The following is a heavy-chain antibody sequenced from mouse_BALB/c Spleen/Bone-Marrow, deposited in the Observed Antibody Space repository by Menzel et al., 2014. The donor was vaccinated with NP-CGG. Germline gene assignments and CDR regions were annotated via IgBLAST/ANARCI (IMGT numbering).Heavy chain of an antibody. D-gene: IGHD1-1*01. V-gene: IGHV3-2*02. CDR3: ARDYYGSSSYWYFDV. CDR1: GYSITSDYA. Sequence: EVQRVESGPGLAKPSQSLSLTCTVTGYSITSDYAWNWVRQFPGNKLEWMGYISYSGSTSFNPSLKSRISITRDTSKNQFFLQLNSVTTEDTATYYCARDYYGSSSYWYFDVWGAGTMVTVSS. J-gene: IGHJ1*01. CDR2: ISYSGST.